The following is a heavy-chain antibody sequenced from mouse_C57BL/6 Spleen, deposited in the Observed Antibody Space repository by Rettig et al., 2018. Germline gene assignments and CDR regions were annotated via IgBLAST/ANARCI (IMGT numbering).Heavy chain of an antibody. Sequence: KSLQWIGDINPNKGGTSYNQKFNGKATLTVDKSSSTAYMESRSLTSEDSAVYYCARRRVHFDVWGTGTTVTVSS. J-gene: IGHJ1*03. CDR2: INPNKGGT. CDR3: ARRRVHFDV. V-gene: IGHV1-26*01. D-gene: IGHD2-14*01.